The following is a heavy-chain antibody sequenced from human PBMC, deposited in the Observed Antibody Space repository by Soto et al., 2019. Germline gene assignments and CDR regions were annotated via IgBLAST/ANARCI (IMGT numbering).Heavy chain of an antibody. D-gene: IGHD6-19*01. Sequence: GGSLRLSCAASGFTFSDYAMHWVRQAPGKGLEWVAVVSHDGRNTHYADSVKGRFTISRDNSKNTLYLQMNSLRAEDTAVYYCAKSSSYSCSSGWIDYWGQGALVTVSS. V-gene: IGHV3-30*18. CDR3: AKSSSYSCSSGWIDY. J-gene: IGHJ4*02. CDR2: VSHDGRNT. CDR1: GFTFSDYA.